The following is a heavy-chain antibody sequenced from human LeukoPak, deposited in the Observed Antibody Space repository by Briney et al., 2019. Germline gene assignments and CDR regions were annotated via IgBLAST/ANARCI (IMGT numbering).Heavy chain of an antibody. CDR3: ARQGVSSYYRLDYFDN. CDR1: GGSFSGYY. CDR2: INHSGST. D-gene: IGHD1-26*01. J-gene: IGHJ4*02. Sequence: SETLSLTCAVYGGSFSGYYWSWIRQPPGKGLEWIGEINHSGSTNYNPSLKSRVTISVDTSKNQFSLKLRSVSAADTAVYYCARQGVSSYYRLDYFDNWGQGTPVIVSS. V-gene: IGHV4-34*01.